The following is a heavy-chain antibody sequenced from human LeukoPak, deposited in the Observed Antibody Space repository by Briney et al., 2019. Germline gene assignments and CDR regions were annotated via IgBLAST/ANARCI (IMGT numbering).Heavy chain of an antibody. J-gene: IGHJ6*03. Sequence: GGSLRLSCAASGFTFSSYSINWVRQAPGKGLEWVSSISSSSSYIYYADSVKGRFTISRDNAKNSLYLQMNSLRAEDTAVYYCARRGYSSSWYYGDYYYMDVWGKGTTVTVSS. V-gene: IGHV3-21*01. D-gene: IGHD6-13*01. CDR2: ISSSSSYI. CDR1: GFTFSSYS. CDR3: ARRGYSSSWYYGDYYYMDV.